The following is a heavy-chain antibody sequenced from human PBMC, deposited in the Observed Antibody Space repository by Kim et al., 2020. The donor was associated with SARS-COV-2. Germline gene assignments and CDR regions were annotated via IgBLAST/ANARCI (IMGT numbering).Heavy chain of an antibody. J-gene: IGHJ2*01. CDR1: GYTFTSYY. V-gene: IGHV1-46*01. Sequence: ASVKVSCKASGYTFTSYYMHWVRQAPGQGLEWMGIINPSGGSTSYAQKFQGRVTMTRDTSTSTVYMELSSLRSEDTAVYYCARDLNRYYYGSGVYWYFDLWGRGTLVTVSS. D-gene: IGHD3-10*01. CDR2: INPSGGST. CDR3: ARDLNRYYYGSGVYWYFDL.